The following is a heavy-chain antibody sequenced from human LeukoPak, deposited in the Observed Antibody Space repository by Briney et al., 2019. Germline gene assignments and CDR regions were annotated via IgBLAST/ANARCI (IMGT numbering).Heavy chain of an antibody. V-gene: IGHV3-23*01. CDR2: IFGSGGSP. D-gene: IGHD5-18*01. CDR1: GFTFGSHA. J-gene: IGHJ4*02. CDR3: GKTTVGYSSGQKPAWPVDY. Sequence: GSLRLSCEASGFTFGSHAMYWVRQAPGKGLEWVAGIFGSGGSPHYADSVKGQFTISRDNSRNTVYLQINSLRADDTAVYYCGKTTVGYSSGQKPAWPVDYWGQGTLVTVSS.